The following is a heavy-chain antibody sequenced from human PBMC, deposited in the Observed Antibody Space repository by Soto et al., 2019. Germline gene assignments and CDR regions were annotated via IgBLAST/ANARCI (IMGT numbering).Heavy chain of an antibody. CDR3: ARDGFLHAFDI. Sequence: PGGSLRLSCAASGFTFSSYWMSWVRQAPGKGLEWVANIRQDGSEKYYVDSVKGRFTISRDNAKNSLYLQMNSLRAEDTAVYYCARDGFLHAFDIWGQGTMVTVSS. J-gene: IGHJ3*02. CDR1: GFTFSSYW. D-gene: IGHD3-10*01. V-gene: IGHV3-7*01. CDR2: IRQDGSEK.